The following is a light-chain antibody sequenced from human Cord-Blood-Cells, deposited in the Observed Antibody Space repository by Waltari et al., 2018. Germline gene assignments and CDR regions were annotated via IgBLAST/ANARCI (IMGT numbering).Light chain of an antibody. CDR1: QSLVSSDGNTY. J-gene: IGKJ1*01. V-gene: IGKV2-30*01. CDR2: KVS. Sequence: DVVMTQSPSSLPATLGQPASISCRSSQSLVSSDGNTYLNWFQQRPGQSPRRLIYKVSNRDSGVPARFSGSGSGTDFTLKISRVEAEDVGVYYCMQGTHWPPTFGQGTKVEIK. CDR3: MQGTHWPPT.